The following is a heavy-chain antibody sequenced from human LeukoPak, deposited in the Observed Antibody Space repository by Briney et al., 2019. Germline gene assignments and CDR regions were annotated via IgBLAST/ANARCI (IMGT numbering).Heavy chain of an antibody. D-gene: IGHD6-6*01. CDR1: GGSISSYY. CDR3: ARDRSGIAARYYYYYYMDV. Sequence: PSESLSLTCTVSGGSISSYYWSWTRQPPGKGLEWIGYIYYSGSTNYNASLKSRVTISVDTSKNQFSLKLSSVTAADTAVYYCARDRSGIAARYYYYYYMDVWGKGTTVTVSS. J-gene: IGHJ6*03. V-gene: IGHV4-59*01. CDR2: IYYSGST.